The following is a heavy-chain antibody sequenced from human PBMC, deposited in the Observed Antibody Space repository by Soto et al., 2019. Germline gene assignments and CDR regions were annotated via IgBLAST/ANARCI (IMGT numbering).Heavy chain of an antibody. J-gene: IGHJ5*02. CDR3: ARAHYDFWSGYLSWFDP. V-gene: IGHV4-34*01. CDR1: GGSFSGYY. D-gene: IGHD3-3*01. CDR2: INHSGST. Sequence: NPSETLSLTCAVYGGSFSGYYWSWIRQPPGKGLEWIGEINHSGSTNYNPSLKSRVTISVDTSKNQFSLKLSSVTAADTAVYYCARAHYDFWSGYLSWFDPWGRGTLVTVSS.